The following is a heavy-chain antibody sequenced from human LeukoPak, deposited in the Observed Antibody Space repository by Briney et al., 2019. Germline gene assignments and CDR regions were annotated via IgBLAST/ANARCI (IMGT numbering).Heavy chain of an antibody. CDR3: ARDPPAVSINTYA. CDR2: IFSHGET. D-gene: IGHD2-8*01. Sequence: PGGSLRLSCAASRFTVGNNYMNWVRPAPGKGLEGVSLIFSHGETSYADSVKGRFTISRDNSKNTLYLQMNGLRVEDTAVYYCARDPPAVSINTYAWGQGTLVTVSS. V-gene: IGHV3-66*01. J-gene: IGHJ4*02. CDR1: RFTVGNNY.